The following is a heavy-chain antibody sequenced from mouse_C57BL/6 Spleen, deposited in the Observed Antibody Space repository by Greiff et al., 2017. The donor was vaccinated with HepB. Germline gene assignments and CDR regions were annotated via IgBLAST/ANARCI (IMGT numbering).Heavy chain of an antibody. CDR2: IYPGSGST. D-gene: IGHD2-5*01. V-gene: IGHV1-55*01. CDR1: GYTFTSYW. CDR3: ARRLYYSNYGGYFDV. J-gene: IGHJ1*03. Sequence: VQLQQPGAELVKPGASVKMSCKASGYTFTSYWITWVKQRPGQGLEWIGDIYPGSGSTNYNEKFKSKATLTVDTSSSTAYMQLSSLTSEDSAVYYCARRLYYSNYGGYFDVWGTGTTVTVSS.